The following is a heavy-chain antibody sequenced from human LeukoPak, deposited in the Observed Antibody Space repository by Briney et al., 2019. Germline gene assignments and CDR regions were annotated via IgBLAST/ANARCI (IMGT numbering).Heavy chain of an antibody. Sequence: GASVKVSCKASGYTFASYYMHWVRQAPGQGLEWMGIINPSGGSTSYAQKFQGRVTMTRDMSTSTVYMELSSLRSEDTAVYYCATRYDFWSGPDYWGQGTLVTVSS. J-gene: IGHJ4*02. V-gene: IGHV1-46*01. D-gene: IGHD3-3*01. CDR3: ATRYDFWSGPDY. CDR1: GYTFASYY. CDR2: INPSGGST.